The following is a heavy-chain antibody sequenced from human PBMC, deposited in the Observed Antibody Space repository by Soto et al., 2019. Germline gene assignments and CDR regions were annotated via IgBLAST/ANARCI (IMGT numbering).Heavy chain of an antibody. CDR1: HECSGNYY. D-gene: IGHD3-3*02. V-gene: IGHV4-59*12. Sequence: SSTVYHECSGNYYWSCIGQPPGKRPEWIGYISYSGSTNYNSSLRGRVTISADTSKSRFSLKLSPVTAADTAVYYCARATGTYTYGISFDSSRQVT. CDR2: ISYSGST. J-gene: IGHJ4*02. CDR3: ARATGTYTYGISFDS.